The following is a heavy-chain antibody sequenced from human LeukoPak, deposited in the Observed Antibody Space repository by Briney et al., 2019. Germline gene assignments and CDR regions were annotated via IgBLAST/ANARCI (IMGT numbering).Heavy chain of an antibody. CDR1: GYSFTSYW. J-gene: IGHJ6*02. V-gene: IGHV5-51*01. CDR3: ARHVVSSSWYVYYYYGMDV. CDR2: IYPGDSDT. Sequence: GESLKIPCKSSGYSFTSYWIGWVRQMPGKGLEWMGIIYPGDSDTRYSPSFQGQVTISADKSISTAYLQWSSLKASDTAMYYCARHVVSSSWYVYYYYGMDVWGQGTTVTVSS. D-gene: IGHD6-13*01.